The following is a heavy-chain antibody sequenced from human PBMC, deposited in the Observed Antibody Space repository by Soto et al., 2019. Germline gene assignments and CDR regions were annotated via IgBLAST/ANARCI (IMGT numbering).Heavy chain of an antibody. J-gene: IGHJ3*02. D-gene: IGHD3-3*01. CDR1: GYSFTTNA. CDR3: ARGQQSPVTIFVVVVSSMGTFDI. V-gene: IGHV1-18*01. Sequence: QVQLVQSGPEVKKPGASVKVSCKASGYSFTTNAISWVRQAPGQGLEWMGWINPYKGNTKYGQNFQGRLTITTDTSTSRAYMEVRSLRADDTAVYYCARGQQSPVTIFVVVVSSMGTFDIWGQGTMVTVSS. CDR2: INPYKGNT.